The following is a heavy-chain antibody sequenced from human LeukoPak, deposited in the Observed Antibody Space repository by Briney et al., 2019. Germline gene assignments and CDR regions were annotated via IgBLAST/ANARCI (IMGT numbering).Heavy chain of an antibody. CDR1: GFTVSSNY. CDR2: IYSGGGT. J-gene: IGHJ4*02. CDR3: ARSPQARRYYYDSSGYSRKFDY. D-gene: IGHD3-22*01. Sequence: GGSLRLPCAASGFTVSSNYMGWVRQAPGKGLEWVSVIYSGGGTYYADAVKGRFTISRDNSKNMLYLQMNSLRAEYTAVYYCARSPQARRYYYDSSGYSRKFDYWGQGTLVTVSS. V-gene: IGHV3-66*01.